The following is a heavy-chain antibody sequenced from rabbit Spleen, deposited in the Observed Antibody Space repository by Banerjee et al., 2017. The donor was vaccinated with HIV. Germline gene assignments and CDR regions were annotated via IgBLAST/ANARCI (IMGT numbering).Heavy chain of an antibody. J-gene: IGHJ4*01. V-gene: IGHV1S40*01. D-gene: IGHD4-1*01. CDR3: ARETSSGWGIVSFYFSL. CDR1: GFSFSSSYY. Sequence: QSLEESGGDLVKPGASLTLTCTASGFSFSSSYYICWVRQAPGKGPEWIAYIYPGFGLKNYANSVKGRFTISSDNAQNTVFLQMTSLTAADTATYFCARETSSGWGIVSFYFSLWGPGTLVTVS. CDR2: IYPGFGLK.